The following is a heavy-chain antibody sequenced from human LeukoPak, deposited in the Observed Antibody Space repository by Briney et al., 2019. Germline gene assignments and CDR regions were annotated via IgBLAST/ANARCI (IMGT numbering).Heavy chain of an antibody. CDR1: GFTFSSYW. D-gene: IGHD3-22*01. CDR2: ISPDGSTT. CDR3: AREGPIYYDSSGYFDY. Sequence: GGSLRLSCAASGFTFSSYWMHWVRQAPGKGLVWVSRISPDGSTTGHADSVKGRFTISRDNSKNTLYLQMNSLRAEDTAVYYCAREGPIYYDSSGYFDYWGQGTLVTVSS. J-gene: IGHJ4*02. V-gene: IGHV3-74*01.